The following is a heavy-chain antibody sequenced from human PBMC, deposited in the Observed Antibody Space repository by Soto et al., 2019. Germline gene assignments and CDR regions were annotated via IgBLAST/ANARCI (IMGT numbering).Heavy chain of an antibody. CDR3: ARDDLTYYDFWSGYLDAFDI. CDR2: IWYDGSNK. V-gene: IGHV3-33*08. Sequence: PGGSLRLSCAASGFTFSSYAMSWVRQAPGKGLEWVAVIWYDGSNKYYADSVKGRFTISRDNSKNTLYLQMNSLRAEDTAVYYCARDDLTYYDFWSGYLDAFDIWGQGTMVTVSS. D-gene: IGHD3-3*01. CDR1: GFTFSSYA. J-gene: IGHJ3*02.